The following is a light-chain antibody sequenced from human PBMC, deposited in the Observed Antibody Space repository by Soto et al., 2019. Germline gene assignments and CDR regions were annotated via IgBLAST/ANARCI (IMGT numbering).Light chain of an antibody. J-gene: IGLJ2*01. CDR2: EVS. Sequence: QSALTQPASVSGSPGQSITISCTGTSSDVGGYNYVSWYQQHPGKAPKLMIYEVSYRPSGVSNRFSGSKSANTASLTISGLQAEDEADYYCSSYTSSNTLALVVGGGTKLTVL. V-gene: IGLV2-14*01. CDR1: SSDVGGYNY. CDR3: SSYTSSNTLALV.